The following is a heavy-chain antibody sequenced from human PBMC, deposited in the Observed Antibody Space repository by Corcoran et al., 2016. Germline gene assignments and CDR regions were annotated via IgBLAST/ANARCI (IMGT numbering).Heavy chain of an antibody. Sequence: QVQLQESGPGLVKPSETLSLTCTVSGGFIGSYYWSWIRQPAGKGLEWIGRASTTGNTNYNPSLKRRVTMSVDTSKKQFSLERSSVTAADTAVYFCARDRNLCGAGQGLSVDVWGQGTLVTVSS. D-gene: IGHD3-16*01. CDR2: ASTTGNT. V-gene: IGHV4-4*07. J-gene: IGHJ4*02. CDR3: ARDRNLCGAGQGLSVDV. CDR1: GGFIGSYY.